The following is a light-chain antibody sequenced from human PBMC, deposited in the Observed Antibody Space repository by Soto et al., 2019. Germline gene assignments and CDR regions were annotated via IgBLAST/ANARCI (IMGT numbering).Light chain of an antibody. CDR1: QNNIKY. Sequence: DIQMTQSPSSLSASVGDRVTITCRASQNNIKYVNWYQQKPGRAPKLLIYAASTLQSGVPSRFSGSGSETEFTLAISSLQPEDAATYYCQQSHTPLTFGGGPKVEIK. CDR3: QQSHTPLT. CDR2: AAS. V-gene: IGKV1-39*01. J-gene: IGKJ4*01.